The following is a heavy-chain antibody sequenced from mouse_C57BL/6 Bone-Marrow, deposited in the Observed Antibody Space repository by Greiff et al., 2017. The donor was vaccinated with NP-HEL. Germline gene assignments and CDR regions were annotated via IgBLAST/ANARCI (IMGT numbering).Heavy chain of an antibody. Sequence: QVQLQQSGAELVKPGASVKISCKASGYAFSSYWMTWVKERPGKGLEWIGQIYPGDGDTKSNGKFKGKSTLTADKSSSTAYMQVSSLTSDDSAVYFCARGDDGSIRFGYAMDYWGQGTSVTGSS. CDR1: GYAFSSYW. J-gene: IGHJ4*01. V-gene: IGHV1-80*01. D-gene: IGHD1-1*01. CDR3: ARGDDGSIRFGYAMDY. CDR2: IYPGDGDT.